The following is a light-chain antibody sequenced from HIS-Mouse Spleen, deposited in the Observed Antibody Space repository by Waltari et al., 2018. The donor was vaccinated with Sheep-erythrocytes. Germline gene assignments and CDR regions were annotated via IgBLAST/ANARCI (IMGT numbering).Light chain of an antibody. CDR2: DAS. V-gene: IGKV1-33*01. J-gene: IGKJ4*01. CDR1: QDISNY. CDR3: QQYDNLLT. Sequence: DIQITQSPSPLSASVGDRVTSTCQASQDISNYLNWSQQKPGKAPKLLIYDASNLETGVPSRFSGSGSGTDSTFTISSLQPEDIATYYCQQYDNLLTFGGGTKVEIK.